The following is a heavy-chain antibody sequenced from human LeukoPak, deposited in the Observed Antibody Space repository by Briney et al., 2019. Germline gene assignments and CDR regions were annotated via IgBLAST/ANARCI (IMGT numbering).Heavy chain of an antibody. D-gene: IGHD4-17*01. CDR3: AKSAGPVTTKGRYYYYGMDV. CDR1: GFTFSSYW. V-gene: IGHV3-23*01. Sequence: PGGSLRLSCAASGFTFSSYWMHWVRQAPGKGLVWVSAISGSGGSTYYADSVKGRFTISRDNSKNTLYLQMNSLRAEDTAVYYCAKSAGPVTTKGRYYYYGMDVWGQGTTVTVSS. CDR2: ISGSGGST. J-gene: IGHJ6*02.